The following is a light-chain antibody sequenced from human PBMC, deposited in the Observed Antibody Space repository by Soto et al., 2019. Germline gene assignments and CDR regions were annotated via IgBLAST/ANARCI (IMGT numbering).Light chain of an antibody. V-gene: IGKV3-11*01. CDR3: QQRSNWPPT. CDR2: DTS. Sequence: ETVLSQSPATLSLSPGESATLSCGASQSVRSFLAWYQQKPGQDPRLLIYDTSNRATGIPARFSGSGSGTDFTLTISSLEAEDFAVYYCQQRSNWPPTFGQGTKVDIK. CDR1: QSVRSF. J-gene: IGKJ1*01.